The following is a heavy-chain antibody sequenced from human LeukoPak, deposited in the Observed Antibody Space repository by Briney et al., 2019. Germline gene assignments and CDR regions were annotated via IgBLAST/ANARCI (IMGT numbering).Heavy chain of an antibody. D-gene: IGHD1-26*01. Sequence: GGSLRLSCAASGFTFSSYSMNWVRQAPGKGLEWVSSISSSSSSYIYYADSVKGRFTISRDNAKNSLYLQMNSLRAEDTAVYYCARDGRGSYSVDYWGQGTLVTVSS. CDR3: ARDGRGSYSVDY. CDR1: GFTFSSYS. V-gene: IGHV3-21*01. J-gene: IGHJ4*02. CDR2: ISSSSSSYI.